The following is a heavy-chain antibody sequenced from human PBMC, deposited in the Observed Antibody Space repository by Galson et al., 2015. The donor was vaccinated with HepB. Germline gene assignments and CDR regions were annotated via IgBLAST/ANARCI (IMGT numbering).Heavy chain of an antibody. D-gene: IGHD6-19*01. CDR2: IKSKTDGGTT. CDR1: GFTFSNAW. CDR3: TTELSYSSGWYWTYYFDY. V-gene: IGHV3-15*07. J-gene: IGHJ4*02. Sequence: SLRLSCAASGFTFSNAWMNWVRQAPGKGLEWVGRIKSKTDGGTTDYAAPVKGRFTISRDDSKNTLYLQMNSLKTEDTAVYYCTTELSYSSGWYWTYYFDYWGQGTLVTVSS.